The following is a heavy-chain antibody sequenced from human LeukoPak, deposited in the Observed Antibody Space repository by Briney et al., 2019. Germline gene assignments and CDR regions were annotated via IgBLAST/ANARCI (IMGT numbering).Heavy chain of an antibody. V-gene: IGHV3-74*01. CDR1: GFTFSSYW. CDR3: VRESYCSGGSCYSGRAFDI. D-gene: IGHD2-15*01. CDR2: ISSDGSRT. J-gene: IGHJ3*02. Sequence: GGSLRLSCAASGFTFSSYWMHWVRQAPGKGLGWVSRISSDGSRTTYADSVKGRFTISRDNAKNTLYLQMNSLRAEDTAVFYCVRESYCSGGSCYSGRAFDIGGQGTMVTVSS.